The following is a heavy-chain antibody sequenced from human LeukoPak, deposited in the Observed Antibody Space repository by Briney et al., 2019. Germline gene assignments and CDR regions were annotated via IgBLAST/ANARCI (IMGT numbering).Heavy chain of an antibody. CDR2: VGGGSVGT. CDR3: AKDEAGYDY. V-gene: IGHV3-23*01. Sequence: GGSLRLSCATSGFTLSSYAMTWVRQAPGKGLEWVSAVGGGSVGTYYADSVKGRFTLLRDSSKNTLYLQMNSLRAEDTAVYYCAKDEAGYDYWGQGTLVTVSS. J-gene: IGHJ4*02. D-gene: IGHD6-19*01. CDR1: GFTLSSYA.